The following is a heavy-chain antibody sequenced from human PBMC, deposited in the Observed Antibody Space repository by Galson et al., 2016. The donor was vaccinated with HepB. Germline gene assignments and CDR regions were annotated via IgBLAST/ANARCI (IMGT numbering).Heavy chain of an antibody. V-gene: IGHV6-1*01. Sequence: CAISGDSVSSNRAAWNWIRQSPSRGLEWLGRTFYGSRWFHDYASSVKGRMTINTDTAKNQLSLQVESVTLEDTAVYFCARGSLAVTRSTLEYWGQGALVIVSS. D-gene: IGHD2-21*02. CDR2: TFYGSRWFH. J-gene: IGHJ4*02. CDR3: ARGSLAVTRSTLEY. CDR1: GDSVSSNRAA.